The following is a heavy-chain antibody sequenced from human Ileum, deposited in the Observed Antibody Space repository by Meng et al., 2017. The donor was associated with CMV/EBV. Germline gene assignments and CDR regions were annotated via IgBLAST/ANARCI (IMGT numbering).Heavy chain of an antibody. CDR2: IHPSGIT. V-gene: IGHV4-34*01. CDR1: GGSLRDSY. Sequence: QAKLKQWGRGCLKPSGTLSPTGVVHGGSLRDSYWTWIRQAPGKGLEWIGEIHPSGITNYNPSLESRVTISEDTSNNQFSLRLTSLTAGDTAVYYCARGWDNNKVGVHWGQGTLVTVSS. J-gene: IGHJ4*02. D-gene: IGHD1/OR15-1a*01. CDR3: ARGWDNNKVGVH.